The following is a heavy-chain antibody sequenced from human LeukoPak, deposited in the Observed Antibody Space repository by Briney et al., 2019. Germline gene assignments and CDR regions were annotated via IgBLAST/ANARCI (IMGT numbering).Heavy chain of an antibody. CDR2: IIPMLGIA. D-gene: IGHD6-6*01. J-gene: IGHJ3*02. V-gene: IGHV1-69*04. CDR1: GGTFSSYA. Sequence: VASVKVSCKASGGTFSSYAISWVRQAPGQGLEWMGRIIPMLGIANYAQKFQGRVTITADKSTSTAYMELSSLKSEDTAVYYCARDRSFSSPDAFDIWGQGTMVTVSS. CDR3: ARDRSFSSPDAFDI.